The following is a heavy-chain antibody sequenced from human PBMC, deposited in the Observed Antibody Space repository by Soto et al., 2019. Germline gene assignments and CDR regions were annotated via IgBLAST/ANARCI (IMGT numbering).Heavy chain of an antibody. J-gene: IGHJ4*02. CDR2: ISYDGSNK. CDR1: GFTFSSYA. V-gene: IGHV3-30-3*01. CDR3: ARDLTAPKGLYFDY. Sequence: GGSLRLSCAASGFTFSSYAMHWVRQAPGKGLEWVAVISYDGSNKYYADSVKGRFTISRDNSKNTLYLQMNSLRAEDTAVYYCARDLTAPKGLYFDYWGQGTLVTVSS.